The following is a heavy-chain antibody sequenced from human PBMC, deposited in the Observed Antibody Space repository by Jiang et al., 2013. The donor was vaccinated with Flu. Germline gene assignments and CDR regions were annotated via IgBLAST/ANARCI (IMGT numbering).Heavy chain of an antibody. Sequence: TLTLTCTVSGFSLSDPTVGVGWIRQPPGKALQLLAHIFSKDEKSYSTSLRRRLTISKDTSKSLVVLTMTTLDRADTATYYCARMRYECGGDCYWTFDFWGQGTPVTVSA. D-gene: IGHD2-21*02. J-gene: IGHJ4*02. CDR2: IFSKDEK. V-gene: IGHV2-26*01. CDR1: GFSLSDPTVG. CDR3: ARMRYECGGDCYWTFDF.